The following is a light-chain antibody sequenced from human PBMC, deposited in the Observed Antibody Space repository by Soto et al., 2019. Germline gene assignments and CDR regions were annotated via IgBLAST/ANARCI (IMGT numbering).Light chain of an antibody. CDR2: YDS. Sequence: SYELTQPPSVSVAPGKTARITCGGDKIGSKSVHWYQQRPGQAPVLVIYYDSDRPSGIPERFSASNSGNTATLTISRVEAGDEADYYCQVWDSSSDHVVFGGGTKLTVL. CDR3: QVWDSSSDHVV. V-gene: IGLV3-21*04. CDR1: KIGSKS. J-gene: IGLJ2*01.